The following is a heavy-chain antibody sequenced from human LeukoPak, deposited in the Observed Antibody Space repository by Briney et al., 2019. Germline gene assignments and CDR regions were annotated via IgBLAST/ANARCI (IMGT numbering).Heavy chain of an antibody. CDR3: ARDENYGIFFNVDY. CDR2: ISGSTGDT. D-gene: IGHD4-17*01. V-gene: IGHV1-18*04. CDR1: GYKLTDNW. Sequence: ASVKVSCKAFGYKLTDNWIHWVRQAPGEGPEWMGWISGSTGDTKYAQKFQGRVTMTADTSTSTAYMELRSLRSDDTAVYYCARDENYGIFFNVDYWGQGTLVTVSS. J-gene: IGHJ4*02.